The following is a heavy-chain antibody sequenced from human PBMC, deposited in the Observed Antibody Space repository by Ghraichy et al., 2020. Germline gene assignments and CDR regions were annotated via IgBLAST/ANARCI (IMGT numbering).Heavy chain of an antibody. J-gene: IGHJ6*02. CDR2: IIPIFGTA. CDR1: GGTFSSYA. V-gene: IGHV1-69*13. CDR3: ARGGDIVVVPAAAYYYGMDV. Sequence: SVKVSCKASGGTFSSYAISWVRQAPGQGLEWMGGIIPIFGTANYAQKFQGRVTITADESTSTAYMELSSLRSEDTVVYYCARGGDIVVVPAAAYYYGMDVWGQGTTVTVSS. D-gene: IGHD2-2*01.